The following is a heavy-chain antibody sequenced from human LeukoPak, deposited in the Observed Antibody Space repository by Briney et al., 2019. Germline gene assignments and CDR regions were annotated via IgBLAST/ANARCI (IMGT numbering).Heavy chain of an antibody. V-gene: IGHV1-46*01. Sequence: ASVKVSCKVSGYTLTELSMHWVRQAPGQGLEWMGIINPSGGSTSYAQKFQGRVTMTRDTSTSTVYMELSSLRSEDTAVYYCARVWMGADDAFDIWGQGTMVTVSS. J-gene: IGHJ3*02. CDR1: GYTLTELS. CDR2: INPSGGST. CDR3: ARVWMGADDAFDI. D-gene: IGHD1-26*01.